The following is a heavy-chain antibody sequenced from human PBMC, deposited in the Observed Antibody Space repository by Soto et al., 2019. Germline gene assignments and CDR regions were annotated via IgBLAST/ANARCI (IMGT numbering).Heavy chain of an antibody. V-gene: IGHV4-4*02. D-gene: IGHD7-27*01. CDR2: IYHSGST. J-gene: IGHJ4*02. CDR1: GASISSDKW. Sequence: SETLSLTCAVSGASISSDKWWRWVRQPPGKGLEWIGEIYHSGSTNYIPSLKSRVSISVDTSKNQFSLKLNSVTAADTAVYYCARGGTGDLDYWGQGALVTVSS. CDR3: ARGGTGDLDY.